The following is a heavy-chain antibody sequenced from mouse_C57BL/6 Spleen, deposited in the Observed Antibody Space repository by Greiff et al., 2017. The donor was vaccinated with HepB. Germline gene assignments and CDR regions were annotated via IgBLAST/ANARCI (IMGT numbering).Heavy chain of an antibody. CDR2: ISSGSSTI. D-gene: IGHD1-1*01. Sequence: EVQLVESGGGLVKPGGSLKLSCAASGFTFSDYGMHWVRQAPEKGLEWVAYISSGSSTIYYADTVKGRFTIARDNAKNTLFLQMTRLRSEDTAMYYCAKTLVATGYYAMDYWGQGASVTVSS. V-gene: IGHV5-17*01. CDR3: AKTLVATGYYAMDY. J-gene: IGHJ4*01. CDR1: GFTFSDYG.